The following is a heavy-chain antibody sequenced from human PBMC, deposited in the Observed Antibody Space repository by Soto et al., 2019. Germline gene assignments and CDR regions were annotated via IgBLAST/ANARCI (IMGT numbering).Heavy chain of an antibody. D-gene: IGHD3-3*01. CDR1: GYTFTSNG. Sequence: ALVKVFSRAPGYTFTSNGISWVRQAPGQGLEWLGWISAYNGNTNYAQKRQGRVTMTTHTSTSTADMKLRSLRYDDTAVYYCATAPVTTFAVVVMWHYYYGMNGWDQGSRGTVAS. CDR3: ATAPVTTFAVVVMWHYYYGMNG. CDR2: ISAYNGNT. V-gene: IGHV1-18*01. J-gene: IGHJ6*02.